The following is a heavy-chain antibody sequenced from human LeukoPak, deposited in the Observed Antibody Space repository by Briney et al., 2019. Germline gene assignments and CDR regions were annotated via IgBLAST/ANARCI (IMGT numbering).Heavy chain of an antibody. J-gene: IGHJ4*02. CDR2: ISAYNGDT. CDR1: GYTFTRYG. Sequence: GASVKVSCKASGYTFTRYGITWVRQAPGQGLEWMGWISAYNGDTNYAQKFQDRVTMTTDTSARTAYMEVRSLTSDDTAVYYCARIGPDYYDSSGYLADWGQGTLVTVSS. CDR3: ARIGPDYYDSSGYLAD. V-gene: IGHV1-18*01. D-gene: IGHD3-22*01.